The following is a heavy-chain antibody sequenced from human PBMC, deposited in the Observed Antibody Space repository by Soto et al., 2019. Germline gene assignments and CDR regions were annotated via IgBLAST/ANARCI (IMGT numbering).Heavy chain of an antibody. D-gene: IGHD5-12*01. CDR2: IYSGGST. CDR3: AREMATISFPYYYYYYGMDV. J-gene: IGHJ6*02. Sequence: PGGSLRLSCAASGFTVSSNYMSWVRQAPGKGLEWVSVIYSGGSTYYADSVKGRFTISRDNSKNTLYLQMNSLRAEDTAVYYFAREMATISFPYYYYYYGMDVWGQGTTVTVSS. CDR1: GFTVSSNY. V-gene: IGHV3-53*01.